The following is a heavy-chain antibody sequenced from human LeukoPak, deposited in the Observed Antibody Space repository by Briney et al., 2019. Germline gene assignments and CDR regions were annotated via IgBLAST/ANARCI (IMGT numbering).Heavy chain of an antibody. Sequence: GGSLRLSCAASGFTFSSYEMNWVRQAPGKGLEWVSYISSSGSTIYYADSVKGRFTISRDNSKNTLYLQMNSLRAEDTAVYYCAKDPVRCSSCCPGYWGQGTLVTVSS. D-gene: IGHD6-13*01. J-gene: IGHJ4*02. CDR2: ISSSGSTI. CDR1: GFTFSSYE. CDR3: AKDPVRCSSCCPGY. V-gene: IGHV3-48*03.